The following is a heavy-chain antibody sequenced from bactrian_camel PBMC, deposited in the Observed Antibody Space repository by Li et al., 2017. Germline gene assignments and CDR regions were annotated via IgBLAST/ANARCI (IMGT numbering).Heavy chain of an antibody. V-gene: IGHV3S19*01. J-gene: IGHJ4*01. D-gene: IGHD3*01. Sequence: VQLVESGGGLVQPGGSLRLSCAASGFTFSRYWMYWVRQTPGKGLEWVSSIYTGGGTAYYAASVKGRFIISRDNAKNTVYLDMNSLTPEDTAMYYCAAGSSRGVPFRERRYPYWGQGTQVTVS. CDR1: GFTFSRYW. CDR2: IYTGGGTA. CDR3: AAGSSRGVPFRERRYPY.